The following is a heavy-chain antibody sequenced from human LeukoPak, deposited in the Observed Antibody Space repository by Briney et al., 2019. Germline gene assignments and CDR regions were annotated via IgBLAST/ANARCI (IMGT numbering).Heavy chain of an antibody. CDR1: GGTFSSYA. Sequence: SVKVSCKASGGTFSSYAISWVRQAPGQGLEWMGGIIPIFGTANYAQKFQGRVTITTDESTSTAYMELSSLRSDDTAVYYCARVGYSGSYYGYYYYYMDVWGKGTTVTVSS. J-gene: IGHJ6*03. V-gene: IGHV1-69*05. CDR3: ARVGYSGSYYGYYYYYMDV. D-gene: IGHD1-26*01. CDR2: IIPIFGTA.